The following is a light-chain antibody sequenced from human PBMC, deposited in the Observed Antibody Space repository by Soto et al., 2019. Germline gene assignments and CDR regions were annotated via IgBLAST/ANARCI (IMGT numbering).Light chain of an antibody. CDR3: ATWDSSLRAYV. J-gene: IGLJ1*01. CDR2: DYN. Sequence: QSVLTQPPSVSAAPGQKVTISCSGSTSNIGNNYVSWYQHLPGAAPKLLIYDYNRRPSGIPDRFSGSRSGTLATLGITGLQTGDEVDYYCATWDSSLRAYVFGAGTKLTVL. CDR1: TSNIGNNY. V-gene: IGLV1-51*01.